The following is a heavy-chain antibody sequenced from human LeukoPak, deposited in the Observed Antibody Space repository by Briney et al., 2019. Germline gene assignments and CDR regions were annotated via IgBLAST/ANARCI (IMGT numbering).Heavy chain of an antibody. Sequence: GGSLRLSCAASGFTFSSYAMSWVRQAPGKGLEWVSAISGSGGSTYYADSVKGRFTISRDNSKNTLYLQMNSLRAEDTAVYYCARLGSSSSYAFDIWGQGTMVTVSS. J-gene: IGHJ3*02. CDR3: ARLGSSSSYAFDI. CDR1: GFTFSSYA. V-gene: IGHV3-23*01. D-gene: IGHD6-13*01. CDR2: ISGSGGST.